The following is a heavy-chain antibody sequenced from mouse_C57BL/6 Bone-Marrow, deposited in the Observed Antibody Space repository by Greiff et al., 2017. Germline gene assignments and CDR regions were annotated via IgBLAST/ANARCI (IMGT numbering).Heavy chain of an antibody. CDR3: ARARYDYAMAWFAY. Sequence: VQLQQSGAELARPGASVKLSCKASGYTFTSYGISWVKQRTGQGLEWIGEIYPRSGNTYYNEQFKGKATLTADKSSSTAYMELRSLTSEDSAVYFCARARYDYAMAWFAYWGQGTLVTGSA. V-gene: IGHV1-81*01. CDR1: GYTFTSYG. CDR2: IYPRSGNT. J-gene: IGHJ3*01. D-gene: IGHD2-4*01.